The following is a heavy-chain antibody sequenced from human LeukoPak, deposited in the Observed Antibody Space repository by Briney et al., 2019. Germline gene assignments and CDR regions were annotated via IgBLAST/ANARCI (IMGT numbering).Heavy chain of an antibody. Sequence: GGSLRLSCAASGFTFSSYAMSWVRQAPGKGLEWVSAISGSGGSTYYADSVKGRFTISRDNSKNTLYLQMNSLRAEDTAVYYCAREEVYYYYYGMDVWGQGTTVTVSS. CDR3: AREEVYYYYYGMDV. CDR2: ISGSGGST. V-gene: IGHV3-23*01. CDR1: GFTFSSYA. J-gene: IGHJ6*02.